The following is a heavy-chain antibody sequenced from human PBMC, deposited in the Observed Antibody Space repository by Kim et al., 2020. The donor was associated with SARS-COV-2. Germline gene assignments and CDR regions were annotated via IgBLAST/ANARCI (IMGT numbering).Heavy chain of an antibody. CDR3: SKELWFGELSIFYYCYGMDV. CDR1: GFTFDDYA. CDR2: ISGDGGST. D-gene: IGHD3-10*01. V-gene: IGHV3-43*02. J-gene: IGHJ6*02. Sequence: GGSLRLSCAASGFTFDDYAMHWVRQAPGKGLEWVSLISGDGGSTYYADSVKGRFTISRDNSNNSLYLQMNILRTEDTAFYYCSKELWFGELSIFYYCYGMDVWGPGTTVTVSS.